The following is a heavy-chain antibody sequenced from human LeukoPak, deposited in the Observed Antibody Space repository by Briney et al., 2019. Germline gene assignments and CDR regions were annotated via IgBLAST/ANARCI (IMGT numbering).Heavy chain of an antibody. CDR3: AREESGSP. D-gene: IGHD1-26*01. V-gene: IGHV1-69*04. J-gene: IGHJ5*02. CDR2: IIPILGIA. CDR1: GGTFSSYA. Sequence: SVKVSCKASGGTFSSYAISWVRQAPGQGLEWMGRIIPILGIANYAQKFQGRVTITADKSTSTAYMELSSLRSEDAAVYYCAREESGSPWGQGTLVTVPS.